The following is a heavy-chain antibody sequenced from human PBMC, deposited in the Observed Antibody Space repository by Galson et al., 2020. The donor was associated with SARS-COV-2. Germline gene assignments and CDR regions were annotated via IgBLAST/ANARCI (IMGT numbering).Heavy chain of an antibody. Sequence: SETLSLTCAVYGGSFSGYYWSWIRQPPGKGLEWIGEINHSGSTNYNPSLKSRVTISVDTSKNQFSLKLSSVTAADTAVYYCARGPTLGAHGYWGQGTLVTVSS. J-gene: IGHJ4*02. D-gene: IGHD3-16*01. CDR1: GGSFSGYY. CDR3: ARGPTLGAHGY. CDR2: INHSGST. V-gene: IGHV4-34*01.